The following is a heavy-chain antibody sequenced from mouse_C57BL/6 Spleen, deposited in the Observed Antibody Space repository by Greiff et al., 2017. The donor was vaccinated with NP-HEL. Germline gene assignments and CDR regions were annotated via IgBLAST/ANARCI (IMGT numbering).Heavy chain of an antibody. CDR3: AREDYYYGSSYLFAY. V-gene: IGHV1-82*01. D-gene: IGHD1-1*01. Sequence: VQLQQSGPELVKPGASVKISCKASGYAFSSSWMNWVKQRPGKGLEWIGRIYPGDGDTNYNGKFKGKATLTADKSSSTAYMQLSSLTSEDSAVYFCAREDYYYGSSYLFAYWGQGTLVTVSA. CDR2: IYPGDGDT. CDR1: GYAFSSSW. J-gene: IGHJ3*01.